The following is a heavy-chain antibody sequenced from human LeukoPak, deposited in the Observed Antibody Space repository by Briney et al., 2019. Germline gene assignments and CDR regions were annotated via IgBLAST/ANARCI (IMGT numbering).Heavy chain of an antibody. J-gene: IGHJ5*02. Sequence: KPGESLQISCQGSGYIFTSYWIGWVRQVPGKGLEWMGIIYPGDSDIRYSPSFQGQVTISADKSISTAYLQWSSLKASDTAMYYCARVYCSSTSCPENWFDPWGQGTLVTVSS. D-gene: IGHD2-2*01. CDR2: IYPGDSDI. CDR3: ARVYCSSTSCPENWFDP. CDR1: GYIFTSYW. V-gene: IGHV5-51*01.